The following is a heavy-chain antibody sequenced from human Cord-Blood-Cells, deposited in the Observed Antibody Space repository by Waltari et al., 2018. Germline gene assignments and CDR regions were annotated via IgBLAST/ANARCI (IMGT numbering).Heavy chain of an antibody. D-gene: IGHD6-13*01. J-gene: IGHJ4*02. Sequence: QVQLQESGPGLVKPSETLSLTCAVSGYSISSGYYWGWLRQPPGKGLGWIGSIYHSGSTYYNPSLKSRVTISVNTSKNQFSLKLSSVTAADTAVYYCASFNFLVHLYYFDYWGQGTLVTVSS. CDR1: GYSISSGYY. CDR2: IYHSGST. V-gene: IGHV4-38-2*01. CDR3: ASFNFLVHLYYFDY.